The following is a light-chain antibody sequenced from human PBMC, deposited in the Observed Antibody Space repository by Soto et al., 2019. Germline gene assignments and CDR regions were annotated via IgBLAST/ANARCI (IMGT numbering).Light chain of an antibody. V-gene: IGLV2-11*01. CDR1: SSDVGGYNY. J-gene: IGLJ1*01. CDR2: DVS. Sequence: QSALTQPRSLSGSPGQSVSISCTGTSSDVGGYNYVSWYQQHPGKAPKLMLHDVSKRPSGVPNRFSGSKSGNTASLTISGLQAEDEADYYCCSYAGSYIYVFGTGTKVTVL. CDR3: CSYAGSYIYV.